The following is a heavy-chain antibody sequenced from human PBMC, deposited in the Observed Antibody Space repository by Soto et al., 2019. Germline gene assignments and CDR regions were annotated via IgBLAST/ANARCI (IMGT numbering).Heavy chain of an antibody. CDR2: IYYSGRT. D-gene: IGHD2-21*02. CDR1: GETISSSSYY. Sequence: SETLSLTCIVSGETISSSSYYWGWIRQPPGKGLEWIGSIYYSGRTYYNPSFKSRVTISIDTSKSQFSLKLSSVTATDTAVYYCARQRTTVVTKAYFDHWGQGAFVTVSS. CDR3: ARQRTTVVTKAYFDH. J-gene: IGHJ4*02. V-gene: IGHV4-39*01.